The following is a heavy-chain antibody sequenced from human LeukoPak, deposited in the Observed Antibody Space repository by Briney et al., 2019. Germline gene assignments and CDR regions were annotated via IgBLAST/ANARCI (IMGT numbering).Heavy chain of an antibody. CDR2: ISQDVSHK. Sequence: PGGSLRLSCAASGFTFSSYWMSWVRQAPGKGLQSVAYISQDVSHKYYVDSVKGRFTISRDNAMNSLHLEMNSLRAEDTALYYCARVGYNGWNFENWGQGTLVTVSS. D-gene: IGHD5-12*01. J-gene: IGHJ4*02. CDR3: ARVGYNGWNFEN. V-gene: IGHV3-7*01. CDR1: GFTFSSYW.